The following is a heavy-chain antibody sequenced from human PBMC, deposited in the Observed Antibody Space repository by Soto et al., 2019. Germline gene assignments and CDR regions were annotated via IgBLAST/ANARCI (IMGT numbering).Heavy chain of an antibody. CDR3: VRERGEYDSGWYIDR. V-gene: IGHV3-48*02. J-gene: IGHJ4*02. CDR1: GLSFSSHS. CDR2: ISSRSSLI. Sequence: HPGGSLRLSCAASGLSFSSHSFNWVRQAPGQGLEWVAYISSRSSLILYADSVRGRFVISRDNALNSLYLQMNSPRDEDTAMYYCVRERGEYDSGWYIDRWGQGTPVTVSS. D-gene: IGHD6-19*01.